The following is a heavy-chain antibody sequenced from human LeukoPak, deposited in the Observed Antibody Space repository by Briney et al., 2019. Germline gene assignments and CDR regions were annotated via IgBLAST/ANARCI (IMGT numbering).Heavy chain of an antibody. CDR3: AKEVYDFWSGNAYFFDY. V-gene: IGHV3-23*01. CDR2: ISGSGDST. Sequence: GGSLRLSCAASGFTFSSYAMSWARQAPGKGLEWVSAISGSGDSTRYADSVKGRFTISRDNSKNTLNLQMSSLRAEDTAIYYCAKEVYDFWSGNAYFFDYWGQGSLVTVSS. J-gene: IGHJ4*02. D-gene: IGHD3-3*01. CDR1: GFTFSSYA.